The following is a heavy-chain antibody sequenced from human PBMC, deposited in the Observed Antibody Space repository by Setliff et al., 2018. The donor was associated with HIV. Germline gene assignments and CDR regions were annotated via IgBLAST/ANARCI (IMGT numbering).Heavy chain of an antibody. V-gene: IGHV1-8*02. CDR2: MNPDSGNT. CDR1: GYTFTSFD. J-gene: IGHJ6*03. CDR3: ARARRDSYDRGRRNHYYIDV. Sequence: ASVKVSCKTSGYTFTSFDINWVRQATGQGLEWMGWMNPDSGNTGYAQKFQGRVTMTRDTSISTAYMELNNLKFEDTAVYYCARARRDSYDRGRRNHYYIDVWGKGTTVTVSS. D-gene: IGHD3-22*01.